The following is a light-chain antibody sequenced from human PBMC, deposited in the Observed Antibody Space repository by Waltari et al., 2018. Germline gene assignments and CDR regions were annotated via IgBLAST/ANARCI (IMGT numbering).Light chain of an antibody. J-gene: IGKJ2*03. CDR1: QGIASN. CDR3: QQYNDWYS. V-gene: IGKV3-15*01. CDR2: DAS. Sequence: EKVMTQSPATLSVSPGGVVTLSCRASQGIASNLAWYQYRPGQAPRLLIYDASTRASGIPSRFSGSWSGTEFTLTNSGLQSDDNALYYCQQYNDWYSFGQGTKLEI.